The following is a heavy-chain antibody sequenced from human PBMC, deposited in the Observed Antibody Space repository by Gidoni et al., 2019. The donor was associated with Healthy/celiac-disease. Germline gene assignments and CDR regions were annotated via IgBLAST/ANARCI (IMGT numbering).Heavy chain of an antibody. D-gene: IGHD3-3*01. CDR3: ARHLRPDVLEWLSPFDY. CDR1: AYSVPTYW. V-gene: IGHV5-51*01. J-gene: IGHJ4*02. CDR2: ICPGDSDT. Sequence: EVQLVQSGAELNMRGDSPKFSCKGSAYSVPTYWIAWVRQMPGQGLEWMGIICPGDSDTRYSPSFQGQVTISADKSISTAYLQWSSLKASDTAMYYCARHLRPDVLEWLSPFDYWGQGTLVTVSS.